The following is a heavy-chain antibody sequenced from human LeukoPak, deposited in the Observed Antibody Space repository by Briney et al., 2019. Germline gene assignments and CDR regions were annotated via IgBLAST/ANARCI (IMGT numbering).Heavy chain of an antibody. V-gene: IGHV3-21*01. Sequence: GGSLRLPCAASGFTFSSYWMSWVRQAPGKGLEWVSSISSSSSYIYYADSVKGRFTISRDNAKDSLYLQMNSLRAEDTAVYYCAREVTGTTTRSYYYYYMDVWGKGTTVTVSS. CDR1: GFTFSSYW. CDR3: AREVTGTTTRSYYYYYMDV. D-gene: IGHD1-20*01. CDR2: ISSSSSYI. J-gene: IGHJ6*03.